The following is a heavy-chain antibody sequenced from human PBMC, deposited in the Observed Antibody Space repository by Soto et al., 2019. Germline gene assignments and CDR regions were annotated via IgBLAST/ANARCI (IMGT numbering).Heavy chain of an antibody. CDR3: AGGPYGSGNHHLNN. V-gene: IGHV4-31*03. CDR2: IYYSRST. J-gene: IGHJ4*02. D-gene: IGHD3-10*01. Sequence: SETLSLTCTVSAGSISSGDYYWSWIRQHPGKGLEWIGYIYYSRSTYYNPSLKSRVTISVDTSKNQFSLKLSSVTAADTAVYYCAGGPYGSGNHHLNNWGQGVLVTVSS. CDR1: AGSISSGDYY.